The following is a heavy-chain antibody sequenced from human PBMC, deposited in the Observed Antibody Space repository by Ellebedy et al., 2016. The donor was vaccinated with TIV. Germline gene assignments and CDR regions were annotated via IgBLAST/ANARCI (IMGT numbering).Heavy chain of an antibody. Sequence: GESLKISCVASGFTFSTYSMNWVRQAPGKGLEWVSYICSSSSTIYYADSVKGRFTISRDNSKNTLYLQMNSLRAEDTAVYYCARDLDRNYPGTYFDYWGQGTLVTVSS. CDR2: ICSSSSTI. D-gene: IGHD4-11*01. CDR1: GFTFSTYS. J-gene: IGHJ4*02. CDR3: ARDLDRNYPGTYFDY. V-gene: IGHV3-48*01.